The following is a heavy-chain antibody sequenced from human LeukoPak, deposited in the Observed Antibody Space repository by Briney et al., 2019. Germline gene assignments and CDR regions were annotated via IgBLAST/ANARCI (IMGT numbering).Heavy chain of an antibody. Sequence: GGSLRLSCAASGFTFSSYAMSWVRQAPGKGLEWVSAISGSGGSTYYADSVKGRFTISRDNSKNTLYLQMNSLRAEDTAVYYCAKSIETLRFLEWLLEGMDVWGQGTTVTVSS. J-gene: IGHJ6*02. V-gene: IGHV3-23*01. CDR2: ISGSGGST. CDR3: AKSIETLRFLEWLLEGMDV. CDR1: GFTFSSYA. D-gene: IGHD3-3*01.